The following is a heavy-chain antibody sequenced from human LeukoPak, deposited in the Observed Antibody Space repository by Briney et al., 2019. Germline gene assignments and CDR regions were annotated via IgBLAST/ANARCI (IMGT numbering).Heavy chain of an antibody. D-gene: IGHD3-22*01. V-gene: IGHV4-34*01. CDR2: IHHSGST. Sequence: PSETLSLTCAVYGGSFSGYYWSWIRQPPGKGLEWIGEIHHSGSTNYNPSLKSRVTISVDTSKNQFSLKLSSVTAADTAVYYCASHYYDSSGYSGWFDPWGQGTLVTVSS. CDR1: GGSFSGYY. CDR3: ASHYYDSSGYSGWFDP. J-gene: IGHJ5*02.